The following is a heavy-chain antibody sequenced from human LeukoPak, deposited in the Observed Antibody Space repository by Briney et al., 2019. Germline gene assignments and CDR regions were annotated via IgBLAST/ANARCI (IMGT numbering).Heavy chain of an antibody. V-gene: IGHV3-64*01. CDR1: GFTFSSYA. CDR2: ISSNGGST. D-gene: IGHD6-13*01. CDR3: ASGSSWYYFDY. Sequence: GGSLRLSCAASGFTFSSYAMHWVRQAPGKGLEYVSAISSNGGSTYYANPVKGRFTISRDNSRNTLYLQMGSLRAEDMAVYYCASGSSWYYFDYWGQGTLVTVSS. J-gene: IGHJ4*02.